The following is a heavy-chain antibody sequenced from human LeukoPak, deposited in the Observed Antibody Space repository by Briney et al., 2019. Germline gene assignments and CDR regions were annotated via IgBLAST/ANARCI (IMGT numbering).Heavy chain of an antibody. CDR3: ARRRYYDSTGYLD. J-gene: IGHJ1*01. CDR2: IYYRGST. CDR1: GDSISSSSYY. Sequence: SETLSLTCTISGDSISSSSYYWGWIRQPPGTGLEWIGDIYYRGSTYYNPSLKSRVSISIDTSNNQFSLTLNSVTAADTALYFCARRRYYDSTGYLDWGQGTLVTVSS. V-gene: IGHV4-39*01. D-gene: IGHD3-22*01.